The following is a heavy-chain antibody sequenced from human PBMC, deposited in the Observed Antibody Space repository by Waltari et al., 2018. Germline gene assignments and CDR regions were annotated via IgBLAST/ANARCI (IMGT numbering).Heavy chain of an antibody. J-gene: IGHJ4*02. D-gene: IGHD3-3*01. Sequence: EVQLLDSGGGLGRPGGSLRLSWVVSGLTFGSLAKSWVRQAPGNGLGWVSSITDSGGGTYYADSVKGRFTISRDNSKNTLYLQMNSLRAEDTAVYYCARYNLWSGYFYPDYWSQGTLVTVSS. CDR3: ARYNLWSGYFYPDY. V-gene: IGHV3-23*01. CDR2: ITDSGGGT. CDR1: GLTFGSLA.